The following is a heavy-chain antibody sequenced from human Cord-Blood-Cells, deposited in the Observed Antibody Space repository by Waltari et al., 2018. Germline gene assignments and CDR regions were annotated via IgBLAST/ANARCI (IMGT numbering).Heavy chain of an antibody. V-gene: IGHV3-48*02. CDR2: ISSRSSTI. D-gene: IGHD6-6*01. J-gene: IGHJ4*02. Sequence: EVQLVESGGGLVQPGGSLRLSCAASGFTFSSYSMNWVRQAPGKGLEWVSYISSRSSTIYNADSVKGRFTIARDNAKNSLYLQMNSLRDEDTAVYYCARDNEDSSSCDYWGQGTLVTVSS. CDR3: ARDNEDSSSCDY. CDR1: GFTFSSYS.